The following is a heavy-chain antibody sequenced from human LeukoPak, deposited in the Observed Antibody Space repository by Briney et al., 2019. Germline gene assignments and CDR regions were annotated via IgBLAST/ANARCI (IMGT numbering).Heavy chain of an antibody. D-gene: IGHD3-22*01. CDR3: ARTLSDTYYYDSSGHKKAFDI. J-gene: IGHJ3*02. CDR1: GGSISSGSYY. Sequence: SETLSLTCTVSGGSISSGSYYWSWIRQPDGKGLEWIGRIYTSGSTNYNPSLKSRVTISVDTSKNQFSLKLSSVTAADTAVYYCARTLSDTYYYDSSGHKKAFDIWGQGTRVTVSS. CDR2: IYTSGST. V-gene: IGHV4-61*02.